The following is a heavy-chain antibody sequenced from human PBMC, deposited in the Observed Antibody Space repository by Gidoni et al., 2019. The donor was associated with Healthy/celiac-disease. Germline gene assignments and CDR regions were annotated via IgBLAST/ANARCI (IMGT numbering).Heavy chain of an antibody. CDR3: ARRPTKRVYYDSSGYSPPFDY. V-gene: IGHV3-48*03. CDR1: GFTFSSYE. D-gene: IGHD3-22*01. Sequence: EVQLVESGGGLVQPGGSLRISCAASGFTFSSYEMNWVRQAPGKGLEWASYISSSGSTIYYADSVKGRFTISRDNAKNSLYLQMNSLRAEDTAVYYCARRPTKRVYYDSSGYSPPFDYWGQGTLVTVSS. J-gene: IGHJ4*02. CDR2: ISSSGSTI.